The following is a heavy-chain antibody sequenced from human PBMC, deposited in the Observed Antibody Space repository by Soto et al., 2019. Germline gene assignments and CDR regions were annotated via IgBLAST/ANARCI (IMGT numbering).Heavy chain of an antibody. D-gene: IGHD3-16*01. Sequence: TLSLTCAVSGASISSGGYTWSWIRQPPGKGLEWLGYIFRSVNTDYAPSLKSRVTISLDRSKNQFSLNLSSVTAADTAVYYCARGRGSYSAGFDYWGQGTLVTVSS. CDR2: IFRSVNT. J-gene: IGHJ4*02. CDR3: ARGRGSYSAGFDY. CDR1: GASISSGGYT. V-gene: IGHV4-30-2*01.